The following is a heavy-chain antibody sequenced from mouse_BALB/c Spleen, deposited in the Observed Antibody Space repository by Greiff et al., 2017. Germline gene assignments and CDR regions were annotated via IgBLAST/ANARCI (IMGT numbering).Heavy chain of an antibody. Sequence: QVQLKQSGPGLVQPSQSLSITCPVSGFSLTSYGVHWVRQSPGKGLAWLGVIWSGGSTDYTAAFISRLSISKDNAKSQVFFKMNSLQANDTAIYYCARNYGNYCDYWGQGTTLTVSS. CDR3: ARNYGNYCDY. CDR1: GFSLTSYG. CDR2: IWSGGST. D-gene: IGHD2-1*01. J-gene: IGHJ2*01. V-gene: IGHV2-2*02.